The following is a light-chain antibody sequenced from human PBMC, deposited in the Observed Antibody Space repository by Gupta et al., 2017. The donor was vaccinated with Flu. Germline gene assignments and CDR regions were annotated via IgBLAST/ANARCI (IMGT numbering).Light chain of an antibody. CDR1: NVGSEF. V-gene: IGLV3-21*02. CDR3: QVWDSNTAHVV. CDR2: DDT. J-gene: IGLJ2*01. Sequence: GGANVGSEFVYWYQQKTGQAPVLVVYDDTDRPSRIPGRFSGSKSENTATLTTSGVEAGDEADYFCQVWDSNTAHVVFGGGTKLTVL.